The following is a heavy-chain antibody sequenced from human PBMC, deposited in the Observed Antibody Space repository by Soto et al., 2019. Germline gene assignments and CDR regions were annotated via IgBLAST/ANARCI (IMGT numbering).Heavy chain of an antibody. CDR2: INPNSGGT. J-gene: IGHJ4*02. CDR3: ARGQNVWGSYRYTDFDY. Sequence: ASVKVSCKASGYTFTGYYMHWVRQAPGQGLEWMGWINPNSGGTNYAQKFQGRVTMTRDTSISTAYMELSRLRSDDTAVYYCARGQNVWGSYRYTDFDYWGQGTLVTVSS. V-gene: IGHV1-2*02. CDR1: GYTFTGYY. D-gene: IGHD3-16*02.